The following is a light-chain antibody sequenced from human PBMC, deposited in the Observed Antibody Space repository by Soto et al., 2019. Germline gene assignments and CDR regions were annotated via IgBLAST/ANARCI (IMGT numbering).Light chain of an antibody. J-gene: IGKJ2*01. V-gene: IGKV1-5*03. CDR1: QSISSW. CDR3: QQYNSYSYT. Sequence: DIQMTQSPSTLYASVGDRVTLTCRAGQSISSWLAWYQQKPGKAPKLLIYKASSLESGVTSRFSGSGSGTEFTLTISSLQSDDFATYYCQQYNSYSYTLGQGTKLEIK. CDR2: KAS.